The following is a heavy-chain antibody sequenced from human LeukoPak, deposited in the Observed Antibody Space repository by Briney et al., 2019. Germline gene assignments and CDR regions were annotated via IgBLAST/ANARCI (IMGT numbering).Heavy chain of an antibody. CDR1: GGSLSSYY. D-gene: IGHD4-17*01. CDR3: GREIIAVTNHNWFDP. V-gene: IGHV4-4*07. J-gene: IGHJ5*02. CDR2: TYTIGRT. Sequence: SETLSLTRTVSGGSLSSYYWSCMGQPAGKGVEWFGRTYTIGRTTNNPPSRSQFTMQVDTSKNQFSLKLSSVTAADTAVYYCGREIIAVTNHNWFDPWGQGTLVTVSS.